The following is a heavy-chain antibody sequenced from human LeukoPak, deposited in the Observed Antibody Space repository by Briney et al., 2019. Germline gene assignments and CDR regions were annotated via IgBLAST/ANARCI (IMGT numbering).Heavy chain of an antibody. Sequence: SETLSLTCTVSGGSISSYYWSRIRQTPGKGLEWIGYIYYSGSTNFNPSLKSRVTISVDTSKNQFSLKMSSVTAADTAVYYCARDSGTTGEVKFDPWGQGTLVTVSS. CDR3: ARDSGTTGEVKFDP. CDR1: GGSISSYY. D-gene: IGHD3-10*01. V-gene: IGHV4-59*12. CDR2: IYYSGST. J-gene: IGHJ5*02.